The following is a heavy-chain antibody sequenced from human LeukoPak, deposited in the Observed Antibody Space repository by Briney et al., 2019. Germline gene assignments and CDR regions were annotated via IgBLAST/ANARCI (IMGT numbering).Heavy chain of an antibody. D-gene: IGHD3-22*01. V-gene: IGHV4-59*01. J-gene: IGHJ4*02. CDR2: IYYSGST. CDR1: GGSISSYY. Sequence: SETLSLTCTVSGGSISSYYWSWIRQPPGKGLEWIGYIYYSGSTNYNPSLKSRVTISVDTSKNQFSLKLSSVTAADTAVSYCASSHDYDSSGYFVGYYFDYWGQGTLVTVSS. CDR3: ASSHDYDSSGYFVGYYFDY.